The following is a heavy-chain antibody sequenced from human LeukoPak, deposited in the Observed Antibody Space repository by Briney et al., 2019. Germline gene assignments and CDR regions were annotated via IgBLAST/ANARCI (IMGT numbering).Heavy chain of an antibody. Sequence: PGGSLRLSCAASGFTFSSYEMNWVRQAPGKGLEWVSYISSSGSTIYYADSVKGRFAISRDNAKNSLYLQMNSLRAEDTAVYYCARDFRRSIAAAGTGMDVWGQGTTVTVSS. CDR3: ARDFRRSIAAAGTGMDV. CDR2: ISSSGSTI. CDR1: GFTFSSYE. V-gene: IGHV3-48*03. J-gene: IGHJ6*02. D-gene: IGHD6-13*01.